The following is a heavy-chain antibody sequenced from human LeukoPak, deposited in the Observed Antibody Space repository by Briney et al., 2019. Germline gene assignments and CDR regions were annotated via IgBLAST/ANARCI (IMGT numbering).Heavy chain of an antibody. J-gene: IGHJ4*02. CDR2: IIPIFGTA. D-gene: IGHD6-13*01. Sequence: SVKVSCKASGGTFSSYAISWVRQAPGQGLEWMGGIIPIFGTANYAQKFQGRVTITADESTSTAYMELSSLRSEDTAVYYCARDRQGIGYEDYYFDYWGQGTLVTVSS. CDR3: ARDRQGIGYEDYYFDY. V-gene: IGHV1-69*13. CDR1: GGTFSSYA.